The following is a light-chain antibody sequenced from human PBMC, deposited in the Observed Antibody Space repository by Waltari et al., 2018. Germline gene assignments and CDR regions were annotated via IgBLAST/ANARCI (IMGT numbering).Light chain of an antibody. J-gene: IGLJ3*02. CDR2: EDT. CDR3: CAHAGSGIWV. V-gene: IGLV2-23*01. Sequence: QSALTQPASVSGSPGQSITLSCTGTSSDVGSYNLVSWYQQHPGKVPKLIIYEDTKRPLGVSDRFSGSKSGNTASLTLSGLQAEDEADYHCCAHAGSGIWVFGGVTKLTVL. CDR1: SSDVGSYNL.